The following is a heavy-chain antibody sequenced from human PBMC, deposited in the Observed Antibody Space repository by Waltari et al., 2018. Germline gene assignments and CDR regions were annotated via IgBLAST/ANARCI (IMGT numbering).Heavy chain of an antibody. J-gene: IGHJ4*02. D-gene: IGHD5-12*01. Sequence: QVQLVESGGGVVQPGRSLRLSCAASGFPFSSYAMHRVRQSPGKGLVWVAVISYDGSNKYYADSVKGRFTISRDNSKNTLYLQMNSLRAEDTAVYYCARGSVGVATILFDYWGQGTLVTVSS. CDR3: ARGSVGVATILFDY. CDR1: GFPFSSYA. V-gene: IGHV3-30-3*01. CDR2: ISYDGSNK.